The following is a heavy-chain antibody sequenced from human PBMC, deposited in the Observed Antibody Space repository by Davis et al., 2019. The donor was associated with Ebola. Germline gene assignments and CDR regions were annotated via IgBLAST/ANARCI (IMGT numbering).Heavy chain of an antibody. CDR3: ARALGIFGVVYHDAFDI. CDR2: ISSSGSTI. V-gene: IGHV3-48*04. CDR1: GFTFSSYA. Sequence: GESLKISCAASGFTFSSYAMHWVRQAPGRGLEWVSYISSSGSTIYYADSVKGRFTISRDNAKNSLYLQMNSLRAEDTAVYYCARALGIFGVVYHDAFDIWGQGTMVTVSS. D-gene: IGHD3-3*01. J-gene: IGHJ3*02.